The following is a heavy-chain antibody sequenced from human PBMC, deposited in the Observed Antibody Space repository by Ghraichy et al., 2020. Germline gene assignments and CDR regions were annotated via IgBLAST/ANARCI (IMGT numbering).Heavy chain of an antibody. Sequence: AGSLRLSCAASGFTFSDSSMHWVRQASGKGLEWVGRIRNKAYNYATAYGASVKGRFTISRDDSKNMAYLQMNSLKAEDTAVYYCTRQLNRNDQDLDYWGQGTLVTVSS. CDR2: IRNKAYNYAT. V-gene: IGHV3-73*01. J-gene: IGHJ4*02. D-gene: IGHD1-1*01. CDR3: TRQLNRNDQDLDY. CDR1: GFTFSDSS.